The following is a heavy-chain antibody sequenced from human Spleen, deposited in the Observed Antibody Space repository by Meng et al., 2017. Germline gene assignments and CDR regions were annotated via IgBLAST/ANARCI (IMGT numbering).Heavy chain of an antibody. CDR3: ARDEDISAAGKLFGDY. J-gene: IGHJ4*02. Sequence: QGQRVQSWAEVKKPGASVKVSCKASGSTFPDYWLHWVRRAPGQGLEWMGRINPKSGDTHYAQRFQGRVTMTGDTSISTAYMELSGLRSDDTAMYYCARDEDISAAGKLFGDYWGQGTLVTVSS. D-gene: IGHD6-13*01. CDR2: INPKSGDT. V-gene: IGHV1-2*06. CDR1: GSTFPDYW.